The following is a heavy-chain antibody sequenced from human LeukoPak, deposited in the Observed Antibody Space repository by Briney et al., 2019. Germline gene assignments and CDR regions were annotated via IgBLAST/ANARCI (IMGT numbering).Heavy chain of an antibody. CDR1: GGTFSSYA. J-gene: IGHJ4*02. V-gene: IGHV1-69*06. D-gene: IGHD3-10*01. Sequence: ASVKVSCKASGGTFSSYAISWVRQAPGQGLEWMGGIIPIFGTANYAQKFQGRVTITADKSTSTAYMELSSLRSEDTAVYYCARDGTLYGSGSYYFDYWGQGTLVTVSS. CDR2: IIPIFGTA. CDR3: ARDGTLYGSGSYYFDY.